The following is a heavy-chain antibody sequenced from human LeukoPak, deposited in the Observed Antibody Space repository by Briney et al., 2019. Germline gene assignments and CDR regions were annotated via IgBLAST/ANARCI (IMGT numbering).Heavy chain of an antibody. CDR1: GGSISSTNW. CDR2: VELSGRT. D-gene: IGHD3-10*01. V-gene: IGHV4-4*02. J-gene: IGHJ5*02. Sequence: SGTLSLTCGVSGGSISSTNWWTWVRQPPGEGLEWIGEVELSGRTNYNPSLESRVTISVDMSANHISLKLTSVTAADTAVYYCASFSWGSATYIHEAIWSYFDPWGQGTLVIVSS. CDR3: ASFSWGSATYIHEAIWSYFDP.